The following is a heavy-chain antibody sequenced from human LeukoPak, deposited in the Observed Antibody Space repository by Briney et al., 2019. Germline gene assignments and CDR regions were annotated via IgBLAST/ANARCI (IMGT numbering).Heavy chain of an antibody. CDR1: GDSISDYY. CDR2: MSYSGGS. CDR3: ARGGVTRYYYYYMDV. Sequence: SETLSLTCTVSGDSISDYYWSWIRQPPGKGLEWIGYMSYSGGSNYNPSLKSRVTISVDPAKNQCSLRLSSVTAADTAVYYCARGGVTRYYYYYMDVWGKGTTVTVSS. V-gene: IGHV4-59*08. J-gene: IGHJ6*03. D-gene: IGHD4-23*01.